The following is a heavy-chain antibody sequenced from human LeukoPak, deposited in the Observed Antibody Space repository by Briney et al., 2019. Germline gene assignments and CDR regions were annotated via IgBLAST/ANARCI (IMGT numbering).Heavy chain of an antibody. V-gene: IGHV1-2*02. Sequence: ASVKVSCKASGYTFTGYYMHWVRQAPGQGLEWMGWINPNSGGTNYAQKFQGRVTMTRGTSISTAYMELSRRRSDDTAVYYCARGAAYSSGWYGYWGQGTLVTVSS. CDR1: GYTFTGYY. D-gene: IGHD6-19*01. CDR2: INPNSGGT. J-gene: IGHJ4*02. CDR3: ARGAAYSSGWYGY.